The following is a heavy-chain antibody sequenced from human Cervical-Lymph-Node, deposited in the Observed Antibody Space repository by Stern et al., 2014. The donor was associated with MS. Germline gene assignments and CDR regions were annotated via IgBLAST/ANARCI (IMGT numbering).Heavy chain of an antibody. D-gene: IGHD4-11*01. CDR1: GFTFRDYS. CDR2: ISDDSDDI. V-gene: IGHV3-21*04. J-gene: IGHJ4*02. Sequence: EVKLVESGGGLVKPGGSLRLSCAASGFTFRDYSMNWVRQAPGQGLEWVSSISDDSDDIHYAASVKGRFTISRDNVKNSLYLQMNSLRAEDTAFYYCAREDYTQDFDYWGRGTLVTVSS. CDR3: AREDYTQDFDY.